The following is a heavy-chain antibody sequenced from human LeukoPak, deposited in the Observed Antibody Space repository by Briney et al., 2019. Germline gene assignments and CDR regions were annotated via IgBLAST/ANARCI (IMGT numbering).Heavy chain of an antibody. CDR1: GYSISSGYY. J-gene: IGHJ5*02. Sequence: SATLSLTCTVSGYSISSGYYWGWIRQPPGKGLEWIGSIYYSGSTYYNPSLKSRVTISVDTSKNQFSLKLSSVTAADTAVYYCARQRIVSRIAAAGSWDPWGQGTLVTVSS. D-gene: IGHD6-13*01. CDR2: IYYSGST. CDR3: ARQRIVSRIAAAGSWDP. V-gene: IGHV4-38-2*02.